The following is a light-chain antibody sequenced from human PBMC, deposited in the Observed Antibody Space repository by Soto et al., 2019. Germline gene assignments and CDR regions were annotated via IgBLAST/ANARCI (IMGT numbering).Light chain of an antibody. V-gene: IGKV3-11*01. CDR2: HAS. CDR1: QSISSH. J-gene: IGKJ4*01. CDR3: QQRSNWPLT. Sequence: EIVLTQSPATLSLSPGERVTLSCRASQSISSHLAWYQQKPGQAPRLLMYHASNRATGIPARFSGSGSGTDFTLTISSLEPEDFAVYYCQQRSNWPLTFGGGTKVEIK.